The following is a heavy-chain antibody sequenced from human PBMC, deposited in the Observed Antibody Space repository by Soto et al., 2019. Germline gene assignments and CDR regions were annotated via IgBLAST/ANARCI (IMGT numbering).Heavy chain of an antibody. J-gene: IGHJ6*03. CDR1: SGSISSSNW. Sequence: PSETLSLTCAVSSGSISSSNWWSWVRQPPGKGLEWIGEIYHSGSTNYNPSLKSRVTISVDKSKNQFSLKLSSVTAADTAVYYCARGKVKMELFGYMDILGQGTTVTVSS. CDR3: ARGKVKMELFGYMDI. CDR2: IYHSGST. D-gene: IGHD3-3*01. V-gene: IGHV4-4*02.